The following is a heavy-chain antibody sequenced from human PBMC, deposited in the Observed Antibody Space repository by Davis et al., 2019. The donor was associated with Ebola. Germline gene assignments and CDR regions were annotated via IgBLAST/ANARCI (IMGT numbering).Heavy chain of an antibody. CDR2: MNPHSGNT. Sequence: AASVKVSCKASGYTFSSHDINWVRQPTGQGLEWMGWMNPHSGNTGYAQNFQGRVTMTRSTSISTAYMELSSLRSEDTAVYFCARTSIVGTTTTASDIWGQGTLVTVSS. D-gene: IGHD1-26*01. V-gene: IGHV1-8*01. CDR1: GYTFSSHD. CDR3: ARTSIVGTTTTASDI. J-gene: IGHJ3*02.